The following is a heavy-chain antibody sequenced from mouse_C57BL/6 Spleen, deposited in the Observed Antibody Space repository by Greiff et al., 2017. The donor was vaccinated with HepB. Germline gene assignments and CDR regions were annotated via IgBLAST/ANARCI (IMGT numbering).Heavy chain of an antibody. D-gene: IGHD1-1*01. J-gene: IGHJ4*01. Sequence: VQLQQSGPELVKPGASVKISCKASGYTFTDYYMNWVKQSHGKSLEWIGDINPNNGGTSYNQKFKGKATLTVDKSSSTAYMELRSLTSEDSAVYYCARRGRAVVATGGYAMDYWGQGTSVTVSS. CDR2: INPNNGGT. CDR3: ARRGRAVVATGGYAMDY. CDR1: GYTFTDYY. V-gene: IGHV1-26*01.